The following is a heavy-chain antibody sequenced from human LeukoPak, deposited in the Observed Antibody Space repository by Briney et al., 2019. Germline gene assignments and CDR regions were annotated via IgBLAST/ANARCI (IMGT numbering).Heavy chain of an antibody. Sequence: PSETLSLTCTVSGGSISSSSYYWGWIRQPPGKGLEWIGSIYYSGSTYYNPSLKSRVTISVDTSKDQFSLKLSSVTAADTAVYYCASLGSLGSGSYAWGQGTLVTVSS. J-gene: IGHJ4*02. D-gene: IGHD3-10*01. CDR2: IYYSGST. CDR3: ASLGSLGSGSYA. V-gene: IGHV4-39*01. CDR1: GGSISSSSYY.